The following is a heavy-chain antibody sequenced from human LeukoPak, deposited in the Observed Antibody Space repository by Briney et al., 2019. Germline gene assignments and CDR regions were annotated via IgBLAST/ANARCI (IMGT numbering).Heavy chain of an antibody. CDR2: IIPILGIA. CDR1: GGTFSSYA. Sequence: GSSVTVSCKASGGTFSSYAISWVRQAPGQGLEWMGRIIPILGIANYAQKFQGRVTITADKSTSTAYMELSSLRSEDTAVYYCARLTVTTGRVPYYFDYWGQGTLVTVSS. D-gene: IGHD4-17*01. J-gene: IGHJ4*02. V-gene: IGHV1-69*04. CDR3: ARLTVTTGRVPYYFDY.